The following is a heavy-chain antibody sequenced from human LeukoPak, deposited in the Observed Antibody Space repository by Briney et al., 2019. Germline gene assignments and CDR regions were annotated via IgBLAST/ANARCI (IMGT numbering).Heavy chain of an antibody. D-gene: IGHD5-24*01. V-gene: IGHV4-39*01. J-gene: IGHJ4*02. CDR2: ISSSGNT. CDR1: GGSISSPPYD. Sequence: SEILSLTCTVSGGSISSPPYDWGWIRQPPGKGLEYIGSISSSGNTYYNASLQSRVTISVDASKNQFSLKLGSVTAADTAVYFCARHLSQGDGNKRGFDNWGQGTLVTVSS. CDR3: ARHLSQGDGNKRGFDN.